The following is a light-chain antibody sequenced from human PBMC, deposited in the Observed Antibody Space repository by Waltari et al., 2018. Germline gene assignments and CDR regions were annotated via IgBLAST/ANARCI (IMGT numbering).Light chain of an antibody. CDR3: SSFTTIGTLVV. Sequence: QSALTQPASVSGSPGQSITIPCTGTSSDVGGYTHVPTYQQQQGKAPKLLILEVTNRPSGISNRFSGSKSGNTASLTISGLQAEDEGEYYCSSFTTIGTLVVFGGGTKVTVL. CDR2: EVT. J-gene: IGLJ2*01. CDR1: SSDVGGYTH. V-gene: IGLV2-14*01.